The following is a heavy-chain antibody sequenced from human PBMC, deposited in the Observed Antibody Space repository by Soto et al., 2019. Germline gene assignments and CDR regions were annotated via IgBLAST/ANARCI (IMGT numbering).Heavy chain of an antibody. CDR3: ARAPMVLTRSYFDS. CDR2: ISSSGNT. V-gene: IGHV4-59*01. J-gene: IGHJ4*02. Sequence: SETLSLTCTVSDGSISNFYWSWIRQPPGKGLEWIGYISSSGNTNYNPSLKSRVSISVDTSKNQFSLNLTSVTAADTAVYYCARAPMVLTRSYFDSWGQGTPVTSPQ. D-gene: IGHD3-22*01. CDR1: DGSISNFY.